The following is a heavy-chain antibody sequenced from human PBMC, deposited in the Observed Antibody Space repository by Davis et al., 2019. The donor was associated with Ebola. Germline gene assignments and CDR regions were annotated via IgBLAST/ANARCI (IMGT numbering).Heavy chain of an antibody. V-gene: IGHV3-48*03. J-gene: IGHJ6*02. CDR2: ISSSGSTI. D-gene: IGHD5-18*01. Sequence: PGGSLRLSCAASGFTFSSYEMNWVRQAPGTGLEWVSYISSSGSTIYYADSVKGRFTISRDNAKNSLYLQMNSLRAEDTAVYYCARDTAMGEYYYYGMDVWGQGTTVTVSS. CDR3: ARDTAMGEYYYYGMDV. CDR1: GFTFSSYE.